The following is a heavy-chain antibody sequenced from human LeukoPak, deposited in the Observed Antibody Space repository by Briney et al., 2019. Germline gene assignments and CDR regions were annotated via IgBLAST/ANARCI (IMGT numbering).Heavy chain of an antibody. Sequence: GSLNLSCAASGFPFSSYSMNWVRQAPGKGLEWVSPINSSSSYIYYADSVKGRFTISRDNAKNSLYLQMNSLRAEDTAVYYCARESPGGYSYGGDYFDYWGQGTLVTVSS. D-gene: IGHD5-18*01. CDR2: INSSSSYI. CDR3: ARESPGGYSYGGDYFDY. CDR1: GFPFSSYS. J-gene: IGHJ4*02. V-gene: IGHV3-21*01.